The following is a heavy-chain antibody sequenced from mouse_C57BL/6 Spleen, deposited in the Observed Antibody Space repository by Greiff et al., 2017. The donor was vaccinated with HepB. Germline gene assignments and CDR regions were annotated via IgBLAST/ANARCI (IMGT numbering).Heavy chain of an antibody. CDR3: ARWDYYGREGFAY. V-gene: IGHV1-69*01. CDR2: IDPSDSYT. Sequence: VQLQQPGAELVMPGASVKLSCKASGYTFTSYWMHWVKQRPGQGLEWIGEIDPSDSYTNYNQKFKGKSTLTVDKSSSTAYMQLSSLTSEDSAVYYCARWDYYGREGFAYWGQGTLVTVSA. J-gene: IGHJ3*01. CDR1: GYTFTSYW. D-gene: IGHD1-1*01.